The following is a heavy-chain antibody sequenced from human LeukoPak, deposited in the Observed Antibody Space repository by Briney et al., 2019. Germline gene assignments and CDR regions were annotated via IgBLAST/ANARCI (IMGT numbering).Heavy chain of an antibody. Sequence: GGSLRLSCAASGFTFSNAWMSWVRQAPGKGLEWVGRIKSKTDGGTTDYAAPVKGRFTISRDDSKNTLYLQMNSLKTEDTAVYYCTTVYDILTGIEFSDYWGQGTLVTVSS. CDR1: GFTFSNAW. V-gene: IGHV3-15*01. CDR3: TTVYDILTGIEFSDY. CDR2: IKSKTDGGTT. J-gene: IGHJ4*02. D-gene: IGHD3-9*01.